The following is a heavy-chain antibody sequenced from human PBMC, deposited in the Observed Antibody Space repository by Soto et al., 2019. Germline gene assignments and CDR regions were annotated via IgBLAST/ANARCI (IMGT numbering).Heavy chain of an antibody. Sequence: GSLRLSCAASGFTFTSYAMSWVRQAPGKGLEWVSSISGNGGSINYADSVKGRFAISRDNSKSTLFLQMNSLRAEDTALYYCTLNSGPFDSWGQGTLVTVSS. V-gene: IGHV3-23*01. J-gene: IGHJ4*02. D-gene: IGHD6-19*01. CDR2: ISGNGGSI. CDR1: GFTFTSYA. CDR3: TLNSGPFDS.